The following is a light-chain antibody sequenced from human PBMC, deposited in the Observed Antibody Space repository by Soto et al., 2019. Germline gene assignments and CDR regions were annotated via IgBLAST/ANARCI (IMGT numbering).Light chain of an antibody. Sequence: EVVMTQSPATLSASPGERATLSCRASQSVNTNLAWYQKKPGKAPTVLVYAASTRDTGIPDRFSGSGSGTDFTLTISSLQPEDFALYYCQEYNGWPRGTFGQGTKVEVK. CDR2: AAS. J-gene: IGKJ1*01. V-gene: IGKV3-15*01. CDR1: QSVNTN. CDR3: QEYNGWPRGT.